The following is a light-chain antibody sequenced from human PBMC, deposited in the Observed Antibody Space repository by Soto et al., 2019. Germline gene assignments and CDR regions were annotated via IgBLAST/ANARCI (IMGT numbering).Light chain of an antibody. CDR2: GVS. Sequence: DIVMTQSPATLSVSPGEGATLSCRASQSVGSNLAWYQQKPAQAPWLLIYGVSTRATGTPARFSGSGSGTEFTLTISSVQSEDFAVYYCQQYNNWLQTFGQGTKVEIK. V-gene: IGKV3-15*01. CDR1: QSVGSN. J-gene: IGKJ1*01. CDR3: QQYNNWLQT.